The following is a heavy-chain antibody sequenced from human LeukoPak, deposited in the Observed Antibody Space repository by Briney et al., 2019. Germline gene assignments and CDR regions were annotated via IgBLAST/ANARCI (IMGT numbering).Heavy chain of an antibody. V-gene: IGHV3-30*02. CDR1: GFTFSTYG. J-gene: IGHJ4*02. CDR3: AKDLGWQLWLPGYFDY. CDR2: IRYDGSNT. Sequence: GGSLRLSCAASGFTFSTYGMHWVRQAPGKGLEWVAFIRYDGSNTYYADSVKGRFTISRDNSKNTLYLQMNSLGAEDTALYYCAKDLGWQLWLPGYFDYWGQGTLVTVSS. D-gene: IGHD5-18*01.